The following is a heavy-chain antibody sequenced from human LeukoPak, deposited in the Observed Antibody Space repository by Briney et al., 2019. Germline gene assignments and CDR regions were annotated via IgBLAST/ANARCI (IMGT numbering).Heavy chain of an antibody. J-gene: IGHJ4*02. V-gene: IGHV4-59*11. CDR1: GASISNHY. CDR3: ATRPAGTTWYGVFDY. CDR2: IYDSETT. D-gene: IGHD6-13*01. Sequence: SETLSLTCTVSGASISNHYWSWIRQPPGKGLEWIGYIYDSETTNYNPSLKSRVTMSVDTSKSQFSLRLSSVTAADTALYYWATRPAGTTWYGVFDYWSRGTLVTVSS.